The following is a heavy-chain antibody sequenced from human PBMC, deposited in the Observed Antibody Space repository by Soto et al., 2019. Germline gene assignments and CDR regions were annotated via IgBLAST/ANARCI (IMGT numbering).Heavy chain of an antibody. CDR1: GFAFSNYE. Sequence: GGSLRLSCAASGFAFSNYEMNWVRQAPGKGLEWVSYISLSGSTIYYADSVKGRFTISRDDAKNSLYLQMDSLRADDTAVYYCARESFSASPNFFDYWGQGTLVTAPQ. D-gene: IGHD3-3*02. J-gene: IGHJ4*02. V-gene: IGHV3-48*03. CDR2: ISLSGSTI. CDR3: ARESFSASPNFFDY.